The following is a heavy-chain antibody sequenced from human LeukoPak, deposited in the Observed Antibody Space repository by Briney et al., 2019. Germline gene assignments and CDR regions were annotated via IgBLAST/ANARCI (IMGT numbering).Heavy chain of an antibody. CDR3: ARGGAVAGTGDY. CDR1: GFTFRSYS. V-gene: IGHV3-21*01. J-gene: IGHJ4*02. Sequence: GGSLRLSCAASGFTFRSYSMNWVRQAPGKGLEWVSSISNDNSYIYYADSVKGRFTISGDNTKNSLYLQMNSLRAEDTAVYYCARGGAVAGTGDYWGQGTLVTVSS. CDR2: ISNDNSYI. D-gene: IGHD6-19*01.